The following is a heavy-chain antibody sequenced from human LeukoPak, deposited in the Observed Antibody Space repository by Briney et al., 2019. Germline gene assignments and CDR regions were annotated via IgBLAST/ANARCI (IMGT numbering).Heavy chain of an antibody. V-gene: IGHV3-74*01. J-gene: IGHJ6*03. Sequence: PGGSLRLSCAASGFTFSSYWMHWVRQAPGKGLVWVSRINSDGSSTSYADSVKGRFTISRDNAKNSLYLQMNSLRAEDTAVYYCARGETLGYYYYYMDVWGKGTTVTISS. CDR2: INSDGSST. D-gene: IGHD7-27*01. CDR1: GFTFSSYW. CDR3: ARGETLGYYYYYMDV.